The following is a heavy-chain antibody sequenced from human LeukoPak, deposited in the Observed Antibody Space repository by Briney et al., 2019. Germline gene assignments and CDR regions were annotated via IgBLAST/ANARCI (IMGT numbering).Heavy chain of an antibody. Sequence: ASVKVSCKASGGTFSSYAISWVRQAPGQGLEWMGGIIPIFGTANYAQKFQGRVTITADKSTSTAYMELSSLRSEDTAVYYCARDGITIFGVVPFLFDPWGQGTLVTVSS. CDR2: IIPIFGTA. CDR3: ARDGITIFGVVPFLFDP. D-gene: IGHD3-3*01. CDR1: GGTFSSYA. V-gene: IGHV1-69*06. J-gene: IGHJ5*02.